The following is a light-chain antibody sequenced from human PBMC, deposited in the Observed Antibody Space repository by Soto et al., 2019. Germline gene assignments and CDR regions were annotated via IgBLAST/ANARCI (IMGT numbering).Light chain of an antibody. J-gene: IGKJ2*01. CDR3: QQYGSPPVHCWPGDQAGDSYT. CDR1: QSVSSSY. CDR2: GAS. V-gene: IGKV3-20*01. Sequence: EIVLTQSPGTLSLYPGERATLSCRASQSVSSSYLAWYQQKPGQAPRLLIYGASSRATDIPDRFSGSGSGTDFTLHISRLEPEDFAVYYCQQYGSPPVHCWPGDQAGDSYTLGQGTKLEIK.